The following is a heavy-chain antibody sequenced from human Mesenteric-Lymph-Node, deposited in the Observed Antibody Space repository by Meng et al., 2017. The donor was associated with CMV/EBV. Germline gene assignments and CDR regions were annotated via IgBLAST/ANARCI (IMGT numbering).Heavy chain of an antibody. Sequence: SETLSLTCTVSGGSMSISDYYWAWIRQPPGRGLEWIGSISYRGTTFYNPSPKSRVTISVDTSKNQFSLRLTSVTAADTAVYYCARDPTGTFPGADYYYYGMDLWGQGTTVTVSS. CDR3: ARDPTGTFPGADYYYYGMDL. V-gene: IGHV4-39*07. D-gene: IGHD3-10*01. CDR1: GGSMSISDYY. J-gene: IGHJ6*02. CDR2: ISYRGTT.